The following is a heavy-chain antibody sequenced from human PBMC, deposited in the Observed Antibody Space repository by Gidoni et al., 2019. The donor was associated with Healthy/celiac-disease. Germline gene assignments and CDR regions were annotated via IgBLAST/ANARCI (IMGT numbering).Heavy chain of an antibody. J-gene: IGHJ6*02. D-gene: IGHD6-6*01. Sequence: EVQLLESGGGLVQPGGSLRRSCAASGFTFSSYAMSWVRQAPGKGLEWVSAISGSGGSTYYADSVKGRFTISRDNSKNTLYLQMNSLRAEDTAVYYCAKGRAARRVYYYGMDVWGQGTTVTVSS. CDR3: AKGRAARRVYYYGMDV. V-gene: IGHV3-23*01. CDR1: GFTFSSYA. CDR2: ISGSGGST.